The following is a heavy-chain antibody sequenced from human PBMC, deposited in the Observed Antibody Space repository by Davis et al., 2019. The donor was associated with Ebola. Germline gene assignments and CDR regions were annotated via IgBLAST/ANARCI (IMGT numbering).Heavy chain of an antibody. CDR1: GGTFISHT. Sequence: SVQVSCKASGGTFISHTITWLRHAPGQGLEWMGWVIPVFGTTNYAQKFQGRVTLTADESTSTAYMELTNLRSDDTAVYYCAREVGETKLDQWGQGTLVTVSS. D-gene: IGHD1-26*01. CDR3: AREVGETKLDQ. CDR2: VIPVFGTT. J-gene: IGHJ4*02. V-gene: IGHV1-69*13.